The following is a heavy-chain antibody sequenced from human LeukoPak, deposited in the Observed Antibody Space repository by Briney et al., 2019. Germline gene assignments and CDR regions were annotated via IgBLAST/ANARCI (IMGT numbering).Heavy chain of an antibody. D-gene: IGHD3-22*01. CDR2: IEPKGGGA. J-gene: IGHJ4*02. CDR3: AIENCYDSSGFSKAFDY. Sequence: ASVRVSCKTSGYTFTVKFLHWLRQAPGQGLEWMGGIEPKGGGAVYGQNFRGRVTVTRDTSVSTAYMELSRLTSDDTAVYYCAIENCYDSSGFSKAFDYWGQGTLVTVSS. CDR1: GYTFTVKF. V-gene: IGHV1-2*02.